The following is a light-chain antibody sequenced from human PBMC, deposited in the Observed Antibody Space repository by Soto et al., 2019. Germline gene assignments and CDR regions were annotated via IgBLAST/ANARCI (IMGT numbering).Light chain of an antibody. V-gene: IGKV1-13*02. CDR2: DAS. CDR1: QDITSD. CDR3: QQFNAYPRT. J-gene: IGKJ1*01. Sequence: IQLTQSPSSLSESLGDTVIITCRASQDITSDLAWYQQRPEKAPVLLIYDASRLESGVPPRFSGGGSGTEFSLTISSLQPEDFATYFCQQFNAYPRTFGQGTKVDIK.